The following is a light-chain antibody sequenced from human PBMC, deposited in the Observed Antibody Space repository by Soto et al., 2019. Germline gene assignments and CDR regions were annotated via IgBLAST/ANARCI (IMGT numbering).Light chain of an antibody. CDR2: DAS. CDR3: QQRNLRPGGT. J-gene: IGKJ1*01. V-gene: IGKV3-11*01. CDR1: QSVGTY. Sequence: DIVLTQSPVILSVSPGDRATLSCRASQSVGTYLAWYQQIPGQAPRLLIYDASIRATGIPARFSGSGSGTDFTLTISSLEPEDFGMYFCQQRNLRPGGTFGQGTKLEIK.